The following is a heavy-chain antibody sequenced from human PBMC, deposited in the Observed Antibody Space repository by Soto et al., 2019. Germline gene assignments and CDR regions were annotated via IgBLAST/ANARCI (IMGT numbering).Heavy chain of an antibody. CDR3: ARDGRLYDYVWGSYPFDAFDI. CDR2: IYYSGST. Sequence: SETLSLTCTVSGGSISSGDYYWSWIRQPPGKGLEWIGYIYYSGSTYYNPSLKSRVTISVDTSKDQFSLKLSSVTAADTAVYYCARDGRLYDYVWGSYPFDAFDIWGQGTMVTVSS. CDR1: GGSISSGDYY. V-gene: IGHV4-30-4*01. D-gene: IGHD3-16*02. J-gene: IGHJ3*02.